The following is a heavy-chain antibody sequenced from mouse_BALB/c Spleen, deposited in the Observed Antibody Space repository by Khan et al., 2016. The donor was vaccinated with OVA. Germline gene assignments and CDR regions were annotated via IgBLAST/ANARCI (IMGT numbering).Heavy chain of an antibody. D-gene: IGHD2-14*01. CDR1: GYIFIDYN. Sequence: QVQLKQSGTELARPGASVKLSRKASGYIFIDYNINWVKQRTGQGLEWIGEISPGSGNTYYNEKFKGKATLTADKSSSTAYMQLSSLTSEDSAVYNCVRDGAYHRNDGWFAYWGQGTLVTVSA. J-gene: IGHJ3*01. CDR2: ISPGSGNT. CDR3: VRDGAYHRNDGWFAY. V-gene: IGHV1-77*01.